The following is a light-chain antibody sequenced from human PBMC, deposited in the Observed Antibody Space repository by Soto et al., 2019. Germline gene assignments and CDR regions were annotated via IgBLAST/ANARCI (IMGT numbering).Light chain of an antibody. CDR1: QSVSSSY. Sequence: EIVLTQSPGTLPMSPGQRPTLSCRASQSVSSSYLAWYQQKPGQAPRLIIHGAFTRATGIPARFSGSGSGTEFTLTISTLQYEDFAVYYCQQYNNWSWTFGQGTKVDI. J-gene: IGKJ1*01. CDR2: GAF. V-gene: IGKV3-15*01. CDR3: QQYNNWSWT.